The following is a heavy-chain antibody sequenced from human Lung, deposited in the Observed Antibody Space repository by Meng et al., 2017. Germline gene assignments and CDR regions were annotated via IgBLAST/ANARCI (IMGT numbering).Heavy chain of an antibody. CDR1: GYTFTSYA. V-gene: IGHV1-3*01. CDR3: ARGEGYCTNGVCSPGY. D-gene: IGHD2-8*01. CDR2: INAGNGNT. J-gene: IGHJ4*02. Sequence: QVQLVQSGAEGKKPGAAVKGAGKAAGYTFTSYAMHWVRQAPGQRLEWMGGINAGNGNTKYSQKFQGRVTITRDTSASTAYMELSSLRSEDTAVYYCARGEGYCTNGVCSPGYWGQGTLVTVSS.